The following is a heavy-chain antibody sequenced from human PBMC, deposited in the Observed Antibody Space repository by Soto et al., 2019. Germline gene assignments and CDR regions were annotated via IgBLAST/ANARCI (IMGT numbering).Heavy chain of an antibody. CDR3: AIGYSYAPFDP. CDR2: ISGSGDST. V-gene: IGHV3-23*01. CDR1: GFTFSSYA. D-gene: IGHD5-18*01. J-gene: IGHJ5*02. Sequence: LRLSCAASGFTFSSYAMSWVRQAPGKGLERVSGISGSGDSTYYADSVKGRFIISRDNSKNTLYLQMNTLRAEDTAVYYCAIGYSYAPFDPWGRGTLVTVS.